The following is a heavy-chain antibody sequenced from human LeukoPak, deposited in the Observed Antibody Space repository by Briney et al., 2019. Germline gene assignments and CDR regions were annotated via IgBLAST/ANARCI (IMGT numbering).Heavy chain of an antibody. CDR2: IIPIFGTA. D-gene: IGHD2-8*01. J-gene: IGHJ6*03. CDR3: ARGKGVSGVFYYYYYMDV. Sequence: GASVKVSCKASGYTFTGHYMHWVRQAPGQGLEWMGGIIPIFGTANYAQKFQGRVTITADESTSTAYMELSSLRSEDTAVYYCARGKGVSGVFYYYYYMDVWGKGTTVTVSS. V-gene: IGHV1-69*13. CDR1: GYTFTGHY.